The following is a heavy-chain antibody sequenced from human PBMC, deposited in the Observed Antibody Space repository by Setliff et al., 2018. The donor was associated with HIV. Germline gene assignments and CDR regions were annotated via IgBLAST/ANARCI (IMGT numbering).Heavy chain of an antibody. D-gene: IGHD1-26*01. CDR2: INHRGST. CDR1: GGSLSGYY. CDR3: ATWRGVGATA. Sequence: SETLSLTCAVYGGSLSGYYWSWIRQSPGKGLEWIGEINHRGSTNYNPSFKSRVTISPDTSKNQFSLKMNSVTAADTAVYSCATWRGVGATAWGQGTLVTVSS. J-gene: IGHJ4*02. V-gene: IGHV4-34*01.